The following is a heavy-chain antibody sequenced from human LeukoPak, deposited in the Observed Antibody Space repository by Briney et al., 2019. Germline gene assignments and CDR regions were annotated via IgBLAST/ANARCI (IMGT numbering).Heavy chain of an antibody. Sequence: SETLSLTCTVSGGSISSSSYYWGWTRQPPGKGLEWIGSIYYSGSTYYNPSLKSRVTISVDTSKNQSSLKLSSVTAADTAVYYCARIVGAYYFDYWGQGTLVTVSS. CDR3: ARIVGAYYFDY. D-gene: IGHD1-26*01. CDR2: IYYSGST. CDR1: GGSISSSSYY. V-gene: IGHV4-39*01. J-gene: IGHJ4*02.